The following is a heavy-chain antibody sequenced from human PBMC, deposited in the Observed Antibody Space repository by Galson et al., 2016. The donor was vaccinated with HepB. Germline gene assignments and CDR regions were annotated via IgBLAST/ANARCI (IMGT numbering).Heavy chain of an antibody. J-gene: IGHJ3*01. CDR3: AKPYGYSYGCYASDL. Sequence: SLRLSCAASGFIFSTYGMHWVRQAPGKGLEWVAVISYDGNKKYYADSVIGRATISRDNSKNTVFLRVNSLRGEDTAVYYCAKPYGYSYGCYASDLWGQGTRVTAPS. D-gene: IGHD5-18*01. V-gene: IGHV3-30*18. CDR2: ISYDGNKK. CDR1: GFIFSTYG.